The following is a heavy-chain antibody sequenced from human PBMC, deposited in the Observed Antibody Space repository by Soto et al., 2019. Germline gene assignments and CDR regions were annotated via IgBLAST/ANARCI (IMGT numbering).Heavy chain of an antibody. CDR3: ARDEVGATAYFGYFDY. CDR2: IRYDGSDI. CDR1: EIIFSDFA. J-gene: IGHJ4*02. V-gene: IGHV3-33*01. D-gene: IGHD1-26*01. Sequence: TGGSLRLSCAASEIIFSDFATHWVRQAPGKGLEWVAVIRYDGSDIHYADSVKGRFTICRDNSKYTLYLQMDSLRGEDSVFYYCARDEVGATAYFGYFDYWVQGALVTVSS.